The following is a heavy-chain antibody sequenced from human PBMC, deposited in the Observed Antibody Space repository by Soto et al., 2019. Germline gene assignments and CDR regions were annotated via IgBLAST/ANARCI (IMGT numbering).Heavy chain of an antibody. CDR3: AKGRSGTIWYHFDY. CDR1: GFTFSSYA. CDR2: ISGSGGST. D-gene: IGHD2-2*01. V-gene: IGHV3-23*01. J-gene: IGHJ4*02. Sequence: ETLSLSCAASGFTFSSYAMSWVRQAPGKGLEWVSVISGSGGSTNYADTVKGRFTIYRDNSKNTLYLQMNILRGEDTAVYFCAKGRSGTIWYHFDYWGQGAPVTVSS.